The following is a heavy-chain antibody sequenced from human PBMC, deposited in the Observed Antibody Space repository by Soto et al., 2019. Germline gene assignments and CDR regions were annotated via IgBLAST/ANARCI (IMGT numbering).Heavy chain of an antibody. CDR2: IYHSGST. D-gene: IGHD2-15*01. V-gene: IGHV4-30-2*01. Sequence: LTCTVSGGSISSYYWSWIRQPPGKGLEWIGYIYHSGSTYYNPSLKSRVTILVDRSKNQFSLKLSSVTAADTAVYYCARGEVVALGYWGQGTLVTVSS. J-gene: IGHJ4*02. CDR3: ARGEVVALGY. CDR1: GGSISSYY.